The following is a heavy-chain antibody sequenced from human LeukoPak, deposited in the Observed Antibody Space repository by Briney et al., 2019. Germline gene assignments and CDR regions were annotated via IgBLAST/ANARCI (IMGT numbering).Heavy chain of an antibody. Sequence: GGSVRLSCAACGFTLRSYGMHWVRQAPGKGVEWVAVIWHDGRNKYYADSVKGRFTISRDNSKNTLYLQMNRLRAEDTAVYYCARDQGGNFDYWGQGPLVTVSS. CDR3: ARDQGGNFDY. V-gene: IGHV3-33*01. CDR2: IWHDGRNK. D-gene: IGHD3-16*01. J-gene: IGHJ4*02. CDR1: GFTLRSYG.